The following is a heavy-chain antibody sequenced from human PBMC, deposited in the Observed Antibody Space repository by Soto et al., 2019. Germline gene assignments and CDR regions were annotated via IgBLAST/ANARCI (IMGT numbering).Heavy chain of an antibody. Sequence: PGWYLRLSCAASGFTFSSYSMNWVRQAPGKGLEWVSSISSSSSYIYYADSVKGRFTISRDNAKNSLYLQMNSLRAEDTAVYYCARDPQSYCGGDCYSAYWGQGTLVTV. J-gene: IGHJ4*02. CDR2: ISSSSSYI. CDR1: GFTFSSYS. D-gene: IGHD2-21*02. V-gene: IGHV3-21*01. CDR3: ARDPQSYCGGDCYSAY.